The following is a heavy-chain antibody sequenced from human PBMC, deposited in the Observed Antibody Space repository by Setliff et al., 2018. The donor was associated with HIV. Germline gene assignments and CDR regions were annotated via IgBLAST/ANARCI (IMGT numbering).Heavy chain of an antibody. CDR3: ARDPPGYGDSKDY. J-gene: IGHJ4*02. V-gene: IGHV4-61*01. CDR1: DGSVGSGSYY. Sequence: SETLSLTCSVSDGSVGSGSYYWSWIRQSPGKGLEWLGYIYYSGSTTYNPSLRSRVTISIDTSKNQFSLNLRSVTAADTAVYYCARDPPGYGDSKDYWGQGTLVTVSS. D-gene: IGHD4-17*01. CDR2: IYYSGST.